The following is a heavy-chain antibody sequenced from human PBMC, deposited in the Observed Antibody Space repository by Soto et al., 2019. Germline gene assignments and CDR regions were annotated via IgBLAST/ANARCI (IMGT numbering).Heavy chain of an antibody. D-gene: IGHD3-22*01. V-gene: IGHV3-23*01. J-gene: IGHJ4*02. Sequence: RLSCAASGFTFNTYPMSWVRQTPGKGLGWVSAIGGGGFDTYYADSVKGRFTISRDNSKNTLYLQTNRLRAEDTAVYYCARHDDSSGYFTDFDYWGQGTLVTVSS. CDR1: GFTFNTYP. CDR3: ARHDDSSGYFTDFDY. CDR2: IGGGGFDT.